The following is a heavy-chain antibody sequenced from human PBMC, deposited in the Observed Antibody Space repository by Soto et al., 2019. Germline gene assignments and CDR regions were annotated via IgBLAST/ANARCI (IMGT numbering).Heavy chain of an antibody. CDR1: GGSISSYY. D-gene: IGHD3-10*01. CDR2: IYYSGST. V-gene: IGHV4-59*01. Sequence: PSETLSLTCTVSGGSISSYYWSWIRQPPGKGLEWIGYIYYSGSTNYNPSLKSRVTISVDTSKNQFSLKLSSVTAADTAVYYCARTRTESSKIYYGSGSYYMPYYYGMDVWGQGTTVTVSS. J-gene: IGHJ6*02. CDR3: ARTRTESSKIYYGSGSYYMPYYYGMDV.